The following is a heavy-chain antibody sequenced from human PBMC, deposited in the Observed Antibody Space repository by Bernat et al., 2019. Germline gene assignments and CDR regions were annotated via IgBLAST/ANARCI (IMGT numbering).Heavy chain of an antibody. D-gene: IGHD6-13*01. J-gene: IGHJ4*02. V-gene: IGHV1-2*06. CDR1: GYTFTGYY. CDR3: GRDFGVAANDF. Sequence: QVQLVQSGAEVKKPGASVKVSCKASGYTFTGYYMHWARQAPGQGLEWMGRIDPNNGGTNYAQKFQDRVTMTSDTSISTAYMELSSLGSDDTAMYYCGRDFGVAANDFWGQGTLVTVSS. CDR2: IDPNNGGT.